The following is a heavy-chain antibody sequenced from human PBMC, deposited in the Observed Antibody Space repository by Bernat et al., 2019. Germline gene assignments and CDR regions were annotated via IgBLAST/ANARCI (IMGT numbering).Heavy chain of an antibody. D-gene: IGHD1-1*01. J-gene: IGHJ4*02. Sequence: QVQLQESGPGLVKPSETLSLTCTVSGGSINSYYWSWIRQPPGKGLEWIAYISYSGTTEYNPSLKSRVTISVDMSKNQFSLELSSVTAADTAVYFCARHKRNTSPPLPFDFWGQGALVTVSS. V-gene: IGHV4-59*08. CDR2: ISYSGTT. CDR3: ARHKRNTSPPLPFDF. CDR1: GGSINSYY.